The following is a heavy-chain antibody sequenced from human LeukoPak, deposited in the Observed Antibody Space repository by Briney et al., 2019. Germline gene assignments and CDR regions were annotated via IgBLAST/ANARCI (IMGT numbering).Heavy chain of an antibody. CDR3: ARRSKGYYSRFFDY. CDR2: IYYSGST. J-gene: IGHJ4*02. V-gene: IGHV4-59*01. Sequence: SETLSLTCTVSGGSISSYYWSWIRQPPGKGLEWIGYIYYSGSTNYNPSLKSRVTISVDTSKNQFSLKLSSVTAADTAVYYCARRSKGYYSRFFDYWGQGTLVTVSS. D-gene: IGHD3-3*01. CDR1: GGSISSYY.